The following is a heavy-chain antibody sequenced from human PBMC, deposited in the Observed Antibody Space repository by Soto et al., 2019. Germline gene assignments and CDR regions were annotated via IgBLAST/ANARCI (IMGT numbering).Heavy chain of an antibody. J-gene: IGHJ4*02. V-gene: IGHV4-34*01. CDR1: GGSFSGYY. Sequence: PSETLSLTCAVYGGSFSGYYWTWIRQPPGTGLEWIGEINHSGSTNYNPSLKSRVTIPVDTSKNQFSLKLTSVTAADTAVYYCARHTPAISISDHWGQGTLVTVSS. CDR2: INHSGST. CDR3: ARHTPAISISDH. D-gene: IGHD2-15*01.